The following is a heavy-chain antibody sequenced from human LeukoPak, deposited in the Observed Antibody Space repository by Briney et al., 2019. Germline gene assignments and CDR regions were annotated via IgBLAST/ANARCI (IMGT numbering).Heavy chain of an antibody. Sequence: SVKVSCKASGGTFSSYAISWVRQAPGQGLEWMGGIIPIFGTANYAQKFQGRVTITTDESMSTAYMELSSLRSEDTAVYYCARSTNYYYYYMDVWGKGTTVTVSS. V-gene: IGHV1-69*05. CDR1: GGTFSSYA. CDR2: IIPIFGTA. CDR3: ARSTNYYYYYMDV. J-gene: IGHJ6*03.